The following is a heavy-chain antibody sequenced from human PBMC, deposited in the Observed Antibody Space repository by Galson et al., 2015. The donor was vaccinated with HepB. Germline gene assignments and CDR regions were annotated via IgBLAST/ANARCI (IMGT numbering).Heavy chain of an antibody. Sequence: SVKVSCKASGYTFIGNSMNWVRQAPGQGLEWMGWISTITGNPTYAQGFTERFVFSLDTSVSTAYLQISSLKTEDTAVYYCVRDRGPRGYQNWFDPWGQGTLVTVSS. V-gene: IGHV7-4-1*02. CDR2: ISTITGNP. CDR1: GYTFIGNS. CDR3: VRDRGPRGYQNWFDP. J-gene: IGHJ5*02. D-gene: IGHD2-2*01.